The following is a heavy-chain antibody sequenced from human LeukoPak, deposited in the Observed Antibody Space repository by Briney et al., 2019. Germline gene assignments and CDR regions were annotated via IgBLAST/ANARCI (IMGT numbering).Heavy chain of an antibody. CDR2: ISYDGSNK. V-gene: IGHV3-30-3*01. CDR3: AKEDAGVFDY. D-gene: IGHD3-10*01. J-gene: IGHJ4*02. CDR1: GLTFSSYA. Sequence: GGSLRLSCAASGLTFSSYAMHWVRQAPGKGLEWVAVISYDGSNKYYADSVKGRFTISRDNSKNTLYLQMNSLRAEDTAVYYCAKEDAGVFDYWGQGTLVTVSS.